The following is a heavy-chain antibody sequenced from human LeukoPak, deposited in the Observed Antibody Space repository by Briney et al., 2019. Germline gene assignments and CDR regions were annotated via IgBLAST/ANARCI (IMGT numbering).Heavy chain of an antibody. D-gene: IGHD3-22*01. CDR3: ARGSDFESSGYLPGAENFQD. J-gene: IGHJ1*01. V-gene: IGHV4-30-4*01. CDR1: GGSIISGDYY. CDR2: INYSGST. Sequence: SETLSLTCTVSGGSIISGDYYWNWIRQPPGKGLEWIGHINYSGSTYFHPSLKSRVIISVDTSKNQFSLRLTSVTAADTAVYFCARGSDFESSGYLPGAENFQDWGQGTLVTVSS.